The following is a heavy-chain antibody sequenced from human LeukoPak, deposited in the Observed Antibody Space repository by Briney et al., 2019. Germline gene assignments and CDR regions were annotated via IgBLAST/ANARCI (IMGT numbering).Heavy chain of an antibody. Sequence: GGSLRLSCAASGFTFSSNSMNWVRQAPGKGLEWVSYISTTSGTKYYADSVKGRFTISRDNAKNTLFLHMNSLSAEDTAIYYCAKEEISTAGPFDFWGQGALVIVSS. CDR3: AKEEISTAGPFDF. CDR1: GFTFSSNS. V-gene: IGHV3-48*04. D-gene: IGHD6-13*01. J-gene: IGHJ4*02. CDR2: ISTTSGTK.